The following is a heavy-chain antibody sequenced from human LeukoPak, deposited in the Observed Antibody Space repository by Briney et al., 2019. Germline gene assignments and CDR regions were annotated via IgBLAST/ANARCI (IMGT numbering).Heavy chain of an antibody. CDR1: GGSISSSNW. V-gene: IGHV4-4*02. Sequence: MSSETLSLTCAVSGGSISSSNWWSWVRQPPGKGREWIGEIYHSGSTNYNPSLKSRVTISVDKSKNQFSLKLSSVTAADTAVYYCAVYCSGGSCSNPYYFDYWGQGTLVTVSS. CDR2: IYHSGST. D-gene: IGHD2-15*01. CDR3: AVYCSGGSCSNPYYFDY. J-gene: IGHJ4*02.